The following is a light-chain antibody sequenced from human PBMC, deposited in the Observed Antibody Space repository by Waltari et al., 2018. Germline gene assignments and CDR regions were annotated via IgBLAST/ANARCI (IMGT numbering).Light chain of an antibody. CDR1: RNINNH. J-gene: IGKJ4*01. Sequence: DIQMTQSPSSLSASVGDRVTITCRASRNINNHLNWYQQKPGKAPKLLINAASSLQSGVPSRFSGSGSGTDFTLTISDLQREDFAAYYCQQSYNIPPTFGGGTKVEIK. CDR2: AAS. V-gene: IGKV1-39*01. CDR3: QQSYNIPPT.